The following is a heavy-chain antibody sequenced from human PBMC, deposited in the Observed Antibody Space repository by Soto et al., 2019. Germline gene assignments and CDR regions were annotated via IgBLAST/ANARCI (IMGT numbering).Heavy chain of an antibody. Sequence: QVQLQESGPGLVKPSQTLSLTCTVSGGSISSGGYYWSWIRQHPGKGLEWIGYIYYSGSTYYNPFLKSRVTISVDTSKNQFSLKLSSVTAADTAVYYCARAVGDYIWGSYRLTNFDYWGQGTLVTVSS. D-gene: IGHD3-16*02. V-gene: IGHV4-31*03. CDR2: IYYSGST. J-gene: IGHJ4*02. CDR1: GGSISSGGYY. CDR3: ARAVGDYIWGSYRLTNFDY.